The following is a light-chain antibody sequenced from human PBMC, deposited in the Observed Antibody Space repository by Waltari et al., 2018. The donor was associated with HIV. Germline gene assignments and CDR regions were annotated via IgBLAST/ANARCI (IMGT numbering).Light chain of an antibody. CDR3: QQYNYWPPRFT. Sequence: EIVMTQSPATLSVSPGERATLSCRASQSVTSNLAWYQHKPGQAPRLLIYGAYTRASGVPARFSGSGSGTEFTLTISSLQSEDFAVYYCQQYNYWPPRFTFGPGTKVDFK. J-gene: IGKJ3*01. CDR1: QSVTSN. V-gene: IGKV3-15*01. CDR2: GAY.